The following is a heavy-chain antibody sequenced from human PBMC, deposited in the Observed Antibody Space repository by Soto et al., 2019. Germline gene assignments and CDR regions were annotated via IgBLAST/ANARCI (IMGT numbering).Heavy chain of an antibody. CDR3: ARDLVVPAAMNYYGMDV. D-gene: IGHD2-2*01. J-gene: IGHJ6*02. CDR2: IIPIFGTA. CDR1: GGTFSSYA. Sequence: QVKLVQSGAEVKKPGSSVKVSCKASGGTFSSYAISWVRQAPGQGLEWMGGIIPIFGTANYAQKFQGRVTITADESTSTAYMELSSLRSEDTAVYYCARDLVVPAAMNYYGMDVWGQGTTVTVSS. V-gene: IGHV1-69*01.